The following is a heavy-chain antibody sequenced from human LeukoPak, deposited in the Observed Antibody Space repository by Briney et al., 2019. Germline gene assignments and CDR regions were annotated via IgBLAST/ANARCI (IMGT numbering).Heavy chain of an antibody. CDR2: ISGSSGSK. CDR1: GFTFSTYA. CDR3: AKEKYSNGLFDY. D-gene: IGHD4-11*01. J-gene: IGHJ4*02. V-gene: IGHV3-23*01. Sequence: GGSLKLSCAASGFTFSTYAMSWVRQAPGKGLEWVSAISGSSGSKYYADSVKGRFTMSRVNSKNMLYLQMNSLRAEDTALYYCAKEKYSNGLFDYWGQGTLVTVSS.